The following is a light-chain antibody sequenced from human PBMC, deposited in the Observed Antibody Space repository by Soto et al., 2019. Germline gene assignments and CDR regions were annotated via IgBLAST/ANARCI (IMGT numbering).Light chain of an antibody. V-gene: IGLV2-14*01. CDR2: EVS. J-gene: IGLJ1*01. Sequence: QSVLTQPASVSGSPGQSITISCTGTSNDVGGYDYVSWFQQHPGKAPKLMIYEVSNRPSGVSNRFSGSKSGNTASLTISGLQAEDEADYYCSSYTSSSTYVFGTGTQLTVL. CDR3: SSYTSSSTYV. CDR1: SNDVGGYDY.